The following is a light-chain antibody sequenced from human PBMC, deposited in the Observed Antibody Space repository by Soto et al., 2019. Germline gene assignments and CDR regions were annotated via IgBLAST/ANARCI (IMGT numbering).Light chain of an antibody. V-gene: IGKV1-5*03. Sequence: DLQMTQSPSTLSAFVGDRVTITCRASQSIVSWLAWYQQKPGKAPKLLIYKASTLQNGVPSRFSGSGFGTEFSLTISSLQPDDFATYYCQQYHSYWTFGQGTKVEIK. CDR1: QSIVSW. CDR3: QQYHSYWT. CDR2: KAS. J-gene: IGKJ1*01.